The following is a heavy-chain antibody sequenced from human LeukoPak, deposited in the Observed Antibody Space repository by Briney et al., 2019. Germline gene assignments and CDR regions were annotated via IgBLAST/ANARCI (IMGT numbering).Heavy chain of an antibody. J-gene: IGHJ4*02. Sequence: PGGSLRLACAASGFTVSSYGTHWVRQAPGKGLEWVAVISYDGSNKYYADSVKGRFTISRDNSKKTLYLQMNSLRAEDTAVYYFARDRYSGYELCFWGQGTLVTVSS. CDR2: ISYDGSNK. CDR1: GFTVSSYG. D-gene: IGHD5-12*01. CDR3: ARDRYSGYELCF. V-gene: IGHV3-30-3*01.